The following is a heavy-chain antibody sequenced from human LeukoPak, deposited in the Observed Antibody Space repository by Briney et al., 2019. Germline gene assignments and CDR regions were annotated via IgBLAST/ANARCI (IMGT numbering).Heavy chain of an antibody. V-gene: IGHV3-74*01. CDR1: GFTFSSYW. CDR3: ARDFLQLGVDY. Sequence: PGGSLRPSCAASGFTFSSYWMHWVRQAPGKGLVWVSRINSDGSSTSYADSVKGRFTISRDNAKNTLYLQMNSLRAEDTAVYYCARDFLQLGVDYWGQGTLVTVSS. D-gene: IGHD5-18*01. J-gene: IGHJ4*02. CDR2: INSDGSST.